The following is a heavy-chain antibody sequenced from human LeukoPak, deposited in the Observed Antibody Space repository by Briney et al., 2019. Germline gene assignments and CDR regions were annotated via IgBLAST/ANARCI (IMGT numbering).Heavy chain of an antibody. CDR1: GDSITSGSYY. CDR2: IHTNGGT. Sequence: SETLSLTCTVSGDSITSGSYYWSWIRQPAWKGPEWIGHIHTNGGTKYNPSLESRVTISLETSDNQFSLELNSVTATDTAVYYCARSIAFTGNRWLDPWGQGTLVTVSS. V-gene: IGHV4-61*09. D-gene: IGHD6-19*01. CDR3: ARSIAFTGNRWLDP. J-gene: IGHJ5*02.